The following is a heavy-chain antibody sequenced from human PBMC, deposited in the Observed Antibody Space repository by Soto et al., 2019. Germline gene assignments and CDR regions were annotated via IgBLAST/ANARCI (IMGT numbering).Heavy chain of an antibody. J-gene: IGHJ6*02. CDR2: INAGNGNT. D-gene: IGHD3-10*01. V-gene: IGHV1-3*01. CDR1: GYTFTSYA. Sequence: QVQLVQSGAEVKKPGASVKVSCKASGYTFTSYAMHWVRQAPGQRLEWMGWINAGNGNTKYSQKFQGRVTITRDTSASTAYMELSSLRSEDTAVYYCARVRVRSITMVRGVWYGMDVWGQGTTVTVSS. CDR3: ARVRVRSITMVRGVWYGMDV.